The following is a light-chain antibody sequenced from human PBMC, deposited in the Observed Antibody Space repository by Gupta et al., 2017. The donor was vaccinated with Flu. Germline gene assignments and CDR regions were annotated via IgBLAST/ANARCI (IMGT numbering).Light chain of an antibody. J-gene: IGKJ3*01. V-gene: IGKV3-15*01. CDR1: QSISIN. Sequence: SPATLSVSPGDRVTLSCRASQSISINLAWYQQKPGRAPRLLSYGAIHRAAGIPERYSGSGSGTEFTLTITSLQSEDFAVYFCEQYNTGPRFGPGTRVDIK. CDR3: EQYNTGPR. CDR2: GAI.